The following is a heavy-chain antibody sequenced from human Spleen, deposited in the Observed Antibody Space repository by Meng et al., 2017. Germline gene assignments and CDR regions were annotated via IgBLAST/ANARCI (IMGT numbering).Heavy chain of an antibody. V-gene: IGHV3-23*01. CDR2: ITGSGGGT. CDR3: ARGDSGFFDY. Sequence: GGSLRLSCAASGFTFSSYAMSWVRQAPGEGLEWVSAITGSGGGTYYADSVKGRFTISRDNSKNTLYLQINSLRAEDTAVYYCARGDSGFFDYWGQGTLVTVSS. CDR1: GFTFSSYA. D-gene: IGHD3-10*01. J-gene: IGHJ4*02.